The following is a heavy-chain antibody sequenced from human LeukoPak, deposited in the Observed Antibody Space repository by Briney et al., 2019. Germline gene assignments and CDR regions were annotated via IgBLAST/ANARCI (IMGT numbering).Heavy chain of an antibody. J-gene: IGHJ4*02. CDR3: ARTYYDILTGWYYLDY. Sequence: SSETLSLTCTVSGGSISSYYWSWIRQPPGKGLEWIGYIYYSGSTNYNPSLKSRVTISVDTSKNQFSLKLSSVTAADTAVYYCARTYYDILTGWYYLDYWGQGTLVTVSS. CDR1: GGSISSYY. V-gene: IGHV4-59*08. D-gene: IGHD3-9*01. CDR2: IYYSGST.